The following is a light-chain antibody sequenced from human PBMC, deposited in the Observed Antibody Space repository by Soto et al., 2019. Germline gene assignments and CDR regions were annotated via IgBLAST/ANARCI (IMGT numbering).Light chain of an antibody. CDR1: QSISNW. V-gene: IGKV1-5*03. CDR2: EAS. J-gene: IGKJ1*01. Sequence: DIQMTQSPSTLSASVGDRVTITCRASQSISNWLAWYQQRPGKAPKLLIYEASNLESEVPSRFSGSRSGTEFTLTISSLQPDDFATYYCQQYKTYSRLTFGQGTKVEIK. CDR3: QQYKTYSRLT.